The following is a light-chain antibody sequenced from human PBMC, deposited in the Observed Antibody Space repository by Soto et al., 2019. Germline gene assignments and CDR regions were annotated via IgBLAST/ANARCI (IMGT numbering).Light chain of an antibody. Sequence: DILMTQSPSTLSASVGDRVIITCRASQSVSGWLAWYQQKPGKAPKLLIYDASTLETGVPSRFRGSGSGTEFTLTISGLQPGDFATYYCQQYNTYSQTFGQGTKVELK. J-gene: IGKJ1*01. CDR2: DAS. V-gene: IGKV1-5*01. CDR1: QSVSGW. CDR3: QQYNTYSQT.